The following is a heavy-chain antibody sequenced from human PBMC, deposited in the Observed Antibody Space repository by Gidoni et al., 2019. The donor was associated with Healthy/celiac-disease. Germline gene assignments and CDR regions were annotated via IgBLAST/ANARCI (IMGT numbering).Heavy chain of an antibody. CDR3: ASSTVTRWFDP. CDR1: GGSFSGYY. CDR2: INHSGST. V-gene: IGHV4-34*01. D-gene: IGHD4-17*01. Sequence: QVQLQQWGAGLLKPSETLSLTCAVYGGSFSGYYWSWIRQPPGKGLEWIGEINHSGSTNYNPSLKSRVTISVDTSKNQFSLKLSSVTAADTAVYYCASSTVTRWFDPWGQGTLVTVSS. J-gene: IGHJ5*02.